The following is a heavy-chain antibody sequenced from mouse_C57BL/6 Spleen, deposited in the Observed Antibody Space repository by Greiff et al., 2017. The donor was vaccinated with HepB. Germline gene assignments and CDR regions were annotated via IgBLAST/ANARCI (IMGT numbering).Heavy chain of an antibody. V-gene: IGHV1-5*01. CDR3: TRGYYGSSWGFYY. CDR1: GYTFTSYW. Sequence: VQLQQSGTVLARPGASVKMSCKTSGYTFTSYWMHWVKQRPGQGLVWIGAIYPGNSDTSYNQKFTGKAKLTAVTSASTAYMALSSLTHEDSAVYYCTRGYYGSSWGFYYWGQVTTLTVSS. CDR2: IYPGNSDT. D-gene: IGHD1-1*01. J-gene: IGHJ2*01.